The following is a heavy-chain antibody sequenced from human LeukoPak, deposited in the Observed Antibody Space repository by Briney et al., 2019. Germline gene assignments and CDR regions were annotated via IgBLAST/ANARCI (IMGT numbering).Heavy chain of an antibody. CDR3: ARTSGVDYCSSTSCYYDY. V-gene: IGHV4-34*01. CDR1: GVSFSGYY. D-gene: IGHD2-2*01. Sequence: PSQTLSLTCAVYGVSFSGYYRRWIRHPPGKGLEWIGEINHSGSTNYTPTLKSRVTISVDTSKNPFSMKLSSVTAADTAVYYGARTSGVDYCSSTSCYYDYWGQGTLVTVSS. J-gene: IGHJ4*02. CDR2: INHSGST.